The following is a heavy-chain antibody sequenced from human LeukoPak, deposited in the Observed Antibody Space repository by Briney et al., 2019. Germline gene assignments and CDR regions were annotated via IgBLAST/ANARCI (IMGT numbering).Heavy chain of an antibody. V-gene: IGHV3-53*01. J-gene: IGHJ4*02. CDR3: ARYTDYYDPFDY. CDR1: GFTFSSYW. CDR2: IYSDETT. D-gene: IGHD3-22*01. Sequence: GGSLRLSCAASGFTFSSYWMHWVRQAPGKGLEWVSVIYSDETTFYADSVKGRFTISRDNSKNTLYLQMNSLRAEDTAVYYCARYTDYYDPFDYWGQGTLLTVSS.